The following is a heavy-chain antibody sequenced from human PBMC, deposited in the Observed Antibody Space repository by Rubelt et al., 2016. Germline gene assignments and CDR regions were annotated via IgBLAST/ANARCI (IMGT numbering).Heavy chain of an antibody. Sequence: EVQLVESGGGLVKPGGSLRLSCAASGFTFSSYSMSWVRQVPGGGLEWVSFISSSSDYLYYADSVKGRFTISRDNAKTSLFLQMDSLRAEDTACYFCARDQLYCTSAHCYFDYWGQGTLVTVSS. J-gene: IGHJ4*02. V-gene: IGHV3-21*01. CDR2: ISSSSDYL. CDR1: GFTFSSYS. CDR3: ARDQLYCTSAHCYFDY. D-gene: IGHD2-8*02.